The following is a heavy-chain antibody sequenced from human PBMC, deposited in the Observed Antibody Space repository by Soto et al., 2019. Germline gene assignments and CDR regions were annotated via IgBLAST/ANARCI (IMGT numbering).Heavy chain of an antibody. V-gene: IGHV3-11*01. D-gene: IGHD5-18*01. CDR2: ISSSGSTI. CDR1: GFTLSDYY. CDR3: ARDLDVDTAMVTPYRYGMDV. J-gene: IGHJ6*02. Sequence: GGSLRLSCAASGFTLSDYYMSWIRQAPGKGLEWVSYISSSGSTIYYADSVKGRFTISRDNAKNSLYLQMNSLRAEDTAVYYCARDLDVDTAMVTPYRYGMDVWGQGTTVTVSS.